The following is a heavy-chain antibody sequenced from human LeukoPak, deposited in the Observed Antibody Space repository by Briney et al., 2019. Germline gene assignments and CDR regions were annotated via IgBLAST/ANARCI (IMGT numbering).Heavy chain of an antibody. Sequence: GESLKISCKGPGYSFTSYWIGWVRQMPGKGLEWMGIIYPGDSDTIYSPSFQGQVTISADKSISTAYLQWSSLKASDTAIYYCARHPNFYDSGSLDYWGQGTLVTVSS. D-gene: IGHD3-10*01. V-gene: IGHV5-51*01. J-gene: IGHJ4*02. CDR3: ARHPNFYDSGSLDY. CDR1: GYSFTSYW. CDR2: IYPGDSDT.